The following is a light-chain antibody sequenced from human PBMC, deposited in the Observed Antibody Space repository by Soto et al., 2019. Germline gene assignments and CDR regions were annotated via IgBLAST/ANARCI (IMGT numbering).Light chain of an antibody. CDR1: SSDVGSYNL. Sequence: VLTQPASVSESPGQSITISCTGTSSDVGSYNLVSWYQQHPGKAPKLMIYEVSKRPSGVSNRFSGSKSGNTASLTISGLQAEDEADYYCCSYAGSSALLFLGTGTKVTV. V-gene: IGLV2-23*02. J-gene: IGLJ1*01. CDR3: CSYAGSSALLF. CDR2: EVS.